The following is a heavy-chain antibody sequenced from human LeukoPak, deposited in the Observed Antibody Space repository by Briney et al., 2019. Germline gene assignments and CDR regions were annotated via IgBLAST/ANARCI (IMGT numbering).Heavy chain of an antibody. CDR2: IWYDGSNK. V-gene: IGHV3-33*01. Sequence: PGGSLRLSCAASGFTFSSYGMHWVRQAPGKGLEWVAVIWYDGSNKYYADSVKGRFTISRDNSKNTLYLQMNSLRAEDTAVYYCARSAYYDFWSGYYPNWFDPWGQGTLVTVSS. CDR1: GFTFSSYG. CDR3: ARSAYYDFWSGYYPNWFDP. D-gene: IGHD3-3*01. J-gene: IGHJ5*02.